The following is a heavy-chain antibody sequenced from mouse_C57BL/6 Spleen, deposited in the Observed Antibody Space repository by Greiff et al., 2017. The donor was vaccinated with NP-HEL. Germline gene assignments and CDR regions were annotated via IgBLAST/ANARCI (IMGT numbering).Heavy chain of an antibody. D-gene: IGHD2-4*01. V-gene: IGHV1-64*01. Sequence: QVQLKQPGAELVKPGASVKLSCKASGYTFTSYWMHWVKQRPGQGLEWIGMIHPNSGSTNYNEKFKSKATLTVDKSSSTAYMQLSSLTSEDSAVYYCARRDDYDDGVVYWGQGTTLTVSS. J-gene: IGHJ2*01. CDR2: IHPNSGST. CDR3: ARRDDYDDGVVY. CDR1: GYTFTSYW.